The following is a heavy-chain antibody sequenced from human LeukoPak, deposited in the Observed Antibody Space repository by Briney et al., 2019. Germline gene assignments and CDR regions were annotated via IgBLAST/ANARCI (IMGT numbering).Heavy chain of an antibody. J-gene: IGHJ4*02. CDR2: IIHSGST. Sequence: SETLSLTCTVSGASISTRGYYWGWIRQPPGKGLERIGEIIHSGSTNYNPSLKSRVTISVDTSKNQFSLKLSSVTAADTAVYYCARGRGVIQWLATRDYWGQGTLVTVSS. CDR1: GASISTRGYY. D-gene: IGHD6-19*01. V-gene: IGHV4-39*07. CDR3: ARGRGVIQWLATRDY.